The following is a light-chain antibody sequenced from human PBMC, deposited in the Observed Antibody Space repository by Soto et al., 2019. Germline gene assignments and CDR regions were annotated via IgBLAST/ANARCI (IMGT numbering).Light chain of an antibody. J-gene: IGKJ5*01. CDR1: QDITNY. CDR3: QQHDGRPTMT. V-gene: IGKV1-33*01. CDR2: DAS. Sequence: DIQMTQSPSSLSASVGDRVTVTCQASQDITNYLNWYQQKPGKAPRLLLYDASSLETGVPSRFSGRGSGTVFSLTINSLQSDDFATYYCQQHDGRPTMTFGQGTRLEI.